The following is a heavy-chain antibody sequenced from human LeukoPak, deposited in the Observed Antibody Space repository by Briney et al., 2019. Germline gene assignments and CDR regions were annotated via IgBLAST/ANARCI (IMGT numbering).Heavy chain of an antibody. CDR2: ISYDGSNK. D-gene: IGHD6-19*01. V-gene: IGHV3-30*18. CDR1: GFTFSSYG. Sequence: GRSPRLSCAASGFTFSSYGMHWVRQAPGKGLEWVAVISYDGSNKYYADSVKGRFTISRDNSKNTLYLQMNSLRAEDTAVYYCAKDATPVAEYYFDYWGQGTLVTVSS. J-gene: IGHJ4*02. CDR3: AKDATPVAEYYFDY.